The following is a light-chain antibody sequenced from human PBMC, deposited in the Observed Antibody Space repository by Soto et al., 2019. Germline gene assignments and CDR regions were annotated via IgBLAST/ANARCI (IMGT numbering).Light chain of an antibody. V-gene: IGLV2-11*01. CDR2: DVT. J-gene: IGLJ2*01. Sequence: QSVLTQPRSVSGSPGQSVTISCTGTSNDIGYYDYVSWYQQHPGKAPKLIIYDVTERPSGVPGRFSGSKSGNTASLTISGLQTDDEAAYYCWSYAGSYSLLFGGGTKLTVL. CDR3: WSYAGSYSLL. CDR1: SNDIGYYDY.